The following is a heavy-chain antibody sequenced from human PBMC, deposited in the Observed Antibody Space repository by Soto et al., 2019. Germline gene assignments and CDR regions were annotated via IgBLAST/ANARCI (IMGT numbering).Heavy chain of an antibody. J-gene: IGHJ4*02. CDR2: IKSKADGGTT. CDR3: TSLYYGH. CDR1: EFAFANAW. Sequence: GGSLRLSCAASEFAFANAWISWVRQAPGKGLEWVGRIKSKADGGTTDYAAPVKGRFTISRDESQNTLYLQMNSLKTEDTAVYYCTSLYYGHWGQGTLVTVS. V-gene: IGHV3-15*01. D-gene: IGHD4-17*01.